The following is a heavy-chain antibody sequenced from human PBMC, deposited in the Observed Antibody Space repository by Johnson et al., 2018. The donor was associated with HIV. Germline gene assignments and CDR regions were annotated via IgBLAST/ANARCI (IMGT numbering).Heavy chain of an antibody. CDR3: ARDASLRFLEWFDAFDI. CDR2: IDSSGSTI. J-gene: IGHJ3*02. V-gene: IGHV3-48*04. Sequence: VQLVESGGGLVRPGGSLRLSCVASGFSFIDYAMIWVRQAPGKGLEWVSYIDSSGSTIYYADSVKGRFTISRDNAKNSLYLQMNSLRAEDTAVYYCARDASLRFLEWFDAFDIWGQGTMVTVSS. D-gene: IGHD3-3*01. CDR1: GFSFIDYA.